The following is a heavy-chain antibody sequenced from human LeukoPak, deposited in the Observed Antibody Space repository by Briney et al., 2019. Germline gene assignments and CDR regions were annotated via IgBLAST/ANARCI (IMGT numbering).Heavy chain of an antibody. J-gene: IGHJ3*02. CDR3: AKDYGIIQLWPRGAFDI. CDR1: GFTFSSYW. CDR2: IKQDGSEK. V-gene: IGHV3-7*03. Sequence: PGGSLRLSCAASGFTFSSYWMSWVRQAPGKGLEWVANIKQDGSEKYYVDSVKGRFTISRDNSKNTLYLQMNSLRAEDTAVYYCAKDYGIIQLWPRGAFDIWGQGTMVTVSS. D-gene: IGHD5-18*01.